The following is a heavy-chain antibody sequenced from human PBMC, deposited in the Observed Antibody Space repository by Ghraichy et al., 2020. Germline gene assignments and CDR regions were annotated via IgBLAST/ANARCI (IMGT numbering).Heavy chain of an antibody. V-gene: IGHV3-30*02. Sequence: GGSLRLSCAASGFTFSSYGMHWVRQAPGKGLEWVAFIRYDGSNKYYADSVKGRFTISRDNSKNTLYLQMNSLRAEDTAVYYCANTQQQLVTPLCYWGQGTLVTVSS. D-gene: IGHD6-13*01. CDR2: IRYDGSNK. CDR3: ANTQQQLVTPLCY. CDR1: GFTFSSYG. J-gene: IGHJ4*02.